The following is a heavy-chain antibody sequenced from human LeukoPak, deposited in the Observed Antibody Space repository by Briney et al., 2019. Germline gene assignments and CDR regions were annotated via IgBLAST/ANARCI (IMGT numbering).Heavy chain of an antibody. D-gene: IGHD1-1*01. V-gene: IGHV4-34*01. CDR3: ARGGGGTPYDY. Sequence: SETLSLTCAVYGGSFSGYYWSWIRQPPGKGLEWIGEINHSGSTNYNPSLKSRVTISVDTSKNQFSLKLSSVTAADTAVYYCARGGGGTPYDYWGQGTLVTVSS. J-gene: IGHJ4*02. CDR1: GGSFSGYY. CDR2: INHSGST.